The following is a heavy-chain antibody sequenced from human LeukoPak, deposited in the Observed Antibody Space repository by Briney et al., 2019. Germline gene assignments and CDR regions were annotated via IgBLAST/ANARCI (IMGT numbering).Heavy chain of an antibody. CDR2: IYSSGSP. V-gene: IGHV4-4*07. Sequence: SETLSLTCTVSGGSISSFYWSWIRQPAGKGLEWIGRIYSSGSPNYNPSLKSRVTMSVDTSKNQFSLKLSSVTAADTAVYYCARGQYHLLYWYFDLWGRGTLVTVSS. J-gene: IGHJ2*01. D-gene: IGHD2-2*01. CDR3: ARGQYHLLYWYFDL. CDR1: GGSISSFY.